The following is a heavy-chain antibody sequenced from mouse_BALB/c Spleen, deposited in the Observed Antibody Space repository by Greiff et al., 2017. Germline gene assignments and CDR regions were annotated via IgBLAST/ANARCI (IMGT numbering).Heavy chain of an antibody. Sequence: EVHLVESGGGLVKPGGSLKLSCAASGFTFSSYAMSWVRQSPEKRLEWVAEISSGGSYTYYPDTVTGRFTISRDNAKNTLYLEMSSLRSEDTAMYYCARDGYYPYYAMDYWGQGTSVTVSS. CDR2: ISSGGSYT. D-gene: IGHD2-3*01. J-gene: IGHJ4*01. CDR1: GFTFSSYA. CDR3: ARDGYYPYYAMDY. V-gene: IGHV5-9-4*01.